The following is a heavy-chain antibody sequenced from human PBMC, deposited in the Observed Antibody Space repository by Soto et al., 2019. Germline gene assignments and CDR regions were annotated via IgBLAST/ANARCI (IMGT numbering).Heavy chain of an antibody. CDR3: AKDLTAEDYPRALFDF. J-gene: IGHJ4*02. Sequence: EVQLLESGGGLIQPGGSLRLSCAASGFTFSNYAMTWVRQAPGKGLEWVSVTSHNGGTVYYADSVKGRFTISRDNSKNTLDLQMNSLRVEDTATYFCAKDLTAEDYPRALFDFWGQGTLVTVSS. CDR1: GFTFSNYA. CDR2: TSHNGGTV. D-gene: IGHD2-21*02. V-gene: IGHV3-23*01.